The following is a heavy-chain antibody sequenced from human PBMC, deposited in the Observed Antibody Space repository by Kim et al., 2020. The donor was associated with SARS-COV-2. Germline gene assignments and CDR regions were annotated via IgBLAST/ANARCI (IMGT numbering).Heavy chain of an antibody. Sequence: GGSLRLSCTDSGFTFSDYAMHWVRQAPGKGLEWVALISSDGTKIYYAGSVTGRFTISRDNSKNTLFLQMNSLGPDDTAVYYCAKAHIRDFISTPGTVNWFDPWGQGTLVTVAS. CDR2: ISSDGTKI. D-gene: IGHD3-10*01. CDR1: GFTFSDYA. J-gene: IGHJ5*02. V-gene: IGHV3-30*18. CDR3: AKAHIRDFISTPGTVNWFDP.